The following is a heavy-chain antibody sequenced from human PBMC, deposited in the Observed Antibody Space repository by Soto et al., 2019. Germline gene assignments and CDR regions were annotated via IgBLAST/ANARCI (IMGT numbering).Heavy chain of an antibody. CDR2: LYNAERT. V-gene: IGHV4-4*07. J-gene: IGHJ4*02. CDR3: AREPLAHSYFDF. CDR1: GGSVSSHY. Sequence: PSETLCLTCTVAGGSVSSHYWSWIRQPAGKGLEWLGRLYNAERTSYNPSLKGRVTMSMDTSNNQFSLKLTSVTAADTAVYFCAREPLAHSYFDFWGQGTLVTVSS.